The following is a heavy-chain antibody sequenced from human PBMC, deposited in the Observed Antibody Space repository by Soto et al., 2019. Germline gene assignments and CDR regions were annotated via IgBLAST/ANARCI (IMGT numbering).Heavy chain of an antibody. V-gene: IGHV3-11*01. Sequence: GGSLRLSCAASGFTFSYYYMGWIRQAPGKGLEWVSYISSSCSSIYYADSVKGRFTISRDNAKNSLYLQMNSLRAEDTAVYYCARDSGFGGFLEWLLPYYFDYWGQGTLVTVSS. CDR3: ARDSGFGGFLEWLLPYYFDY. CDR1: GFTFSYYY. J-gene: IGHJ4*02. CDR2: ISSSCSSI. D-gene: IGHD3-3*01.